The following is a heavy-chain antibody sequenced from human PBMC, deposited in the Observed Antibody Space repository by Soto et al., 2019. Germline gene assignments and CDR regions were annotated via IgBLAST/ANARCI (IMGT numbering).Heavy chain of an antibody. CDR2: ISGSGGST. Sequence: GGSLRLSCAASGFTFSSYAMSWVRQAPGKGLEWVSAISGSGGSTYYADSVKGRFTISRDNSKNTLYLQMNSLRAEDTAVYYCAKGSGWAVAGEYFQHWGQGTLVTVSS. J-gene: IGHJ1*01. CDR3: AKGSGWAVAGEYFQH. CDR1: GFTFSSYA. D-gene: IGHD6-19*01. V-gene: IGHV3-23*01.